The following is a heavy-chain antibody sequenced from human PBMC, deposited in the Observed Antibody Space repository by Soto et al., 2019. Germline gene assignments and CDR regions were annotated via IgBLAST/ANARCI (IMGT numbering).Heavy chain of an antibody. CDR2: INHSGST. J-gene: IGHJ2*01. V-gene: IGHV4-34*01. CDR3: ARARKGPIVVVVAATAHVFRYFDL. D-gene: IGHD2-15*01. Sequence: QVQLQQWGAGLLKPSETLSLTCAVYGGSFSGYYWSWIRQPPGKGLEWIGEINHSGSTNYNPSLKSRVTISVDTSKNQFSLKLSSVTDADTAVYYCARARKGPIVVVVAATAHVFRYFDLWGRGTLVTVSS. CDR1: GGSFSGYY.